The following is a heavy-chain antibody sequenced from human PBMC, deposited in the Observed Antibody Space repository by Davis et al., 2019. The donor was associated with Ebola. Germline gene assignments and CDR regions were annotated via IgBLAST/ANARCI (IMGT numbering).Heavy chain of an antibody. CDR2: ISYDGSNK. CDR3: AILGIAVAGTLDY. Sequence: GGSLRLSCAASGFTFSSYGMHWVRQAPGKGLEWVAVISYDGSNKYYADSVKGRFTISRDNSKNTLYLQMNSLRAEDTAVYYCAILGIAVAGTLDYWGQGTLVTVSS. V-gene: IGHV3-30*03. D-gene: IGHD6-19*01. J-gene: IGHJ4*02. CDR1: GFTFSSYG.